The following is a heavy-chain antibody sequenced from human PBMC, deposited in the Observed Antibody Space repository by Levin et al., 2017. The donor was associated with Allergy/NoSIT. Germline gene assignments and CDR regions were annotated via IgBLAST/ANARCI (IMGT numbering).Heavy chain of an antibody. V-gene: IGHV3-48*01. Sequence: GGSLRLSCAASGFTFSSYSMNWVRQAPGKGLEWVSYISSSSSTIYYADSVKGRFTISRDNAKNSLYLQMNSLRAEDTAVYYCAREDCSSTSCYVSDYWGQGTLVTVSS. D-gene: IGHD2-2*01. J-gene: IGHJ4*02. CDR1: GFTFSSYS. CDR3: AREDCSSTSCYVSDY. CDR2: ISSSSSTI.